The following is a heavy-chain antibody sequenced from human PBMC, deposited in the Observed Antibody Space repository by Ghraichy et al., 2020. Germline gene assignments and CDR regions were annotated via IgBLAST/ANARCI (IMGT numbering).Heavy chain of an antibody. CDR1: GFTFSRYW. Sequence: ESLNISCAASGFTFSRYWMCWVRQAPGKGLEWVANIKVDGGEKYYVDSVEGRFTISRDNAKNSLYLQMNSLRGEDTALYYCARETSHGDGSPDYWGQGTLVTVSS. D-gene: IGHD1-26*01. CDR2: IKVDGGEK. CDR3: ARETSHGDGSPDY. J-gene: IGHJ4*02. V-gene: IGHV3-7*01.